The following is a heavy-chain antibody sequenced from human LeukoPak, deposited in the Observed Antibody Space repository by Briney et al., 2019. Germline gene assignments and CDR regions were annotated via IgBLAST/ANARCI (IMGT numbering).Heavy chain of an antibody. CDR3: ERERKSGGGTALED. CDR1: GFSFIRSS. CDR2: LSNDGSYT. J-gene: IGHJ4*02. V-gene: IGHV3-30*04. D-gene: IGHD2-15*01. Sequence: GRSLRLSCVASGFSFIRSSMHWVRQAPGKGLEWVTILSNDGSYTYYADSVKGRFTVSRDSSKNTLFLEMDSLRPEDTATYFCERERKSGGGTALEDWGQGTLVTVSS.